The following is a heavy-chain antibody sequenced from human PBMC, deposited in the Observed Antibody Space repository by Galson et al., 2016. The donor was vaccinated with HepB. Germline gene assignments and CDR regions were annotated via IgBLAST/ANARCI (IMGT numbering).Heavy chain of an antibody. CDR3: ARDSSLSARIYYYFYGLDV. J-gene: IGHJ6*02. V-gene: IGHV3-33*01. D-gene: IGHD6-6*01. Sequence: SLRLSCAASGFTFSSYGIHWVRQAPGKGLEWVAIIWFDGSNKYYVDSVKGRFTISGDNSKNTVDLQMNSLRAEDTAVYYCARDSSLSARIYYYFYGLDVWGQGTTVTVSS. CDR2: IWFDGSNK. CDR1: GFTFSSYG.